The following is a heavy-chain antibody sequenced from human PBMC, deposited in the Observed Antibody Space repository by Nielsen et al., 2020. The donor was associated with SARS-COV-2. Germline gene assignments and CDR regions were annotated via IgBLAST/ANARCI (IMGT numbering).Heavy chain of an antibody. J-gene: IGHJ6*02. Sequence: GSLRLSCTVSGGSISSSSYYWGWIRQPPGKGLEWIGGIYYSGSTYYNPPLKSRVTISVDTSKNQFSLKLSSVTAADTAVYYCARLTRDYDFWSGYYTDYGMDVWGQGTTVTVSS. CDR3: ARLTRDYDFWSGYYTDYGMDV. CDR2: IYYSGST. CDR1: GGSISSSSYY. D-gene: IGHD3-3*01. V-gene: IGHV4-39*01.